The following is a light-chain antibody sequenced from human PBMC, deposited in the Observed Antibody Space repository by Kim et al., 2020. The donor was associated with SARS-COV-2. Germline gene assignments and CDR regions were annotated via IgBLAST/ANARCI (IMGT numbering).Light chain of an antibody. Sequence: SYELTQPPSVSVSPGQAASITCSGDKLGNKYTSWYQQKPGQSPVLLIYQDNKRPSGIPERFSGSSSGNTATLTVSGTQAMDEADYYCQAWDSNTWVFGGGTQLTVL. CDR1: KLGNKY. J-gene: IGLJ3*02. CDR3: QAWDSNTWV. CDR2: QDN. V-gene: IGLV3-1*01.